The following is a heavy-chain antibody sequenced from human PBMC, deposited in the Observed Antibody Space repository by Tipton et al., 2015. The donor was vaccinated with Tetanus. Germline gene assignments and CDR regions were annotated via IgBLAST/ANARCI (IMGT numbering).Heavy chain of an antibody. CDR3: ARLTCSSPSCYYYCYYYVDV. Sequence: TLSLTCSVSGDSIRSEDYYWGWIRQSPGKGLEWLGYIHYRGSTYNNPSLKSRVSISLDASKNQFSLSLNSVTAADPATYYCARLTCSSPSCYYYCYYYVDVWGTGTAVAVSS. D-gene: IGHD2-2*01. CDR1: GDSIRSEDYY. V-gene: IGHV4-30-4*01. CDR2: IHYRGST. J-gene: IGHJ6*03.